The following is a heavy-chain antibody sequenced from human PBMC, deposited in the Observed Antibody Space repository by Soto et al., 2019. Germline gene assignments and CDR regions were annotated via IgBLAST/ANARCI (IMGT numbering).Heavy chain of an antibody. D-gene: IGHD5-12*01. Sequence: QVQLVQSGAEVRKPGSSVKVSCKTSGGSISRYSFNWVRQAPGQGLEWMGGVLPISGSTDYAQKFQGRLTITADRSTSTVYMELSRLRSDDTANYYCATLRVRGGPLRFEDGGQGMLISVSS. CDR3: ATLRVRGGPLRFED. CDR2: VLPISGST. CDR1: GGSISRYS. V-gene: IGHV1-69*06. J-gene: IGHJ4*01.